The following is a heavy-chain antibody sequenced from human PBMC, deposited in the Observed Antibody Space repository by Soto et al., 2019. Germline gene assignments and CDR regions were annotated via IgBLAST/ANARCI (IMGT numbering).Heavy chain of an antibody. Sequence: QVQLVQFGSELKKPGASVKVSCKASRYTFTTHPVNWVRQAPGQGLEWMGWINTNTGNPTYAQGLTGRFVFSLDTSVSTAYLQICSLKAEDTVVHYCASPITIFGVFIIIGDSINWFDPWGQGTLVIVSS. CDR3: ASPITIFGVFIIIGDSINWFDP. D-gene: IGHD3-3*01. V-gene: IGHV7-4-1*01. CDR2: INTNTGNP. J-gene: IGHJ5*02. CDR1: RYTFTTHP.